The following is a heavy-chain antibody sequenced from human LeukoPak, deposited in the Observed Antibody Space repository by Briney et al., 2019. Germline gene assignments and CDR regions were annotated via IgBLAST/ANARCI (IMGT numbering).Heavy chain of an antibody. D-gene: IGHD7-27*01. V-gene: IGHV3-7*01. Sequence: GGSVRLSCAASGFTFSSYWMSWVRQAPGKGLEWVANIKQDGSEKYYVDSVKGRFTISRDNAKNSLYLQMNSLRAEDTAVYYCARLTWGNAFDIWGQGTMVTVSS. J-gene: IGHJ3*02. CDR1: GFTFSSYW. CDR2: IKQDGSEK. CDR3: ARLTWGNAFDI.